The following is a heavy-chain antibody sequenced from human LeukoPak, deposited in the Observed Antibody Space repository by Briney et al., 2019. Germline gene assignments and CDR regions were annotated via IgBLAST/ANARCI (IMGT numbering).Heavy chain of an antibody. CDR2: IYTSGST. J-gene: IGHJ4*02. CDR1: GGSISSSSYY. Sequence: PSETLSLTCTVSGGSISSSSYYWSWIRQPAGKGLEWIGRIYTSGSTNYNPSLKSRVIISVNTSKNQSSLKLSSVTAADTAVYYCARDRDDNLFDYWGQGTLVTVSS. CDR3: ARDRDDNLFDY. V-gene: IGHV4-61*02. D-gene: IGHD1-14*01.